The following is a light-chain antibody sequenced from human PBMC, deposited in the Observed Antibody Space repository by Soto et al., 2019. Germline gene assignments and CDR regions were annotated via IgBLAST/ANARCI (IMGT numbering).Light chain of an antibody. CDR1: QTINYN. CDR3: QQYNNCPQT. CDR2: GAS. V-gene: IGKV3-15*01. Sequence: VMTQAPATLSVSPGERATLSCRASQTINYNVAWYQLKDRQVPRLVIYGASTRATDIPARFSCSRSGTELTHTFSSLQSEDFAECQCQQYNNCPQTFGQGTKVQIK. J-gene: IGKJ1*01.